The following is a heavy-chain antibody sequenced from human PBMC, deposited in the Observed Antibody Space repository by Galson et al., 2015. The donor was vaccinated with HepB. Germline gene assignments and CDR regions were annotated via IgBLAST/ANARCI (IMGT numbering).Heavy chain of an antibody. CDR1: GYTFTTYY. CDR3: ARDEGFCSSPTCHPSYYFDY. D-gene: IGHD2-15*01. CDR2: INPRGGNT. V-gene: IGHV1-46*01. J-gene: IGHJ4*02. Sequence: SVKVSCKASGYTFTTYYLHWVRQAPGQGLEWMGIINPRGGNTNYAQKFQVRVTLTRDTSTSTIYMELSSLRSEDTAIYYCARDEGFCSSPTCHPSYYFDYWGQGTLVSVSS.